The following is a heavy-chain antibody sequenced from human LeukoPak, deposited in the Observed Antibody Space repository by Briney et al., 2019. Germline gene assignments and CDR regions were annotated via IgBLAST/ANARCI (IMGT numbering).Heavy chain of an antibody. CDR2: MNPDSGNT. Sequence: ASLKVSCKASGYTFTSNDINWVRQSTGQGLGWMAWMNPDSGNTGYAQKFQGRVTLTRDTSISTAYMELSSLRFEDTAVYYCARGSDWNARTFDLWGQGTLVTVSS. V-gene: IGHV1-8*01. CDR3: ARGSDWNARTFDL. D-gene: IGHD1-1*01. CDR1: GYTFTSND. J-gene: IGHJ3*01.